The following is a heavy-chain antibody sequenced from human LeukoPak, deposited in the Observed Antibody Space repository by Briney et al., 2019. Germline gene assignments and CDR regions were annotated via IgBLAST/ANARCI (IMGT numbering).Heavy chain of an antibody. CDR3: ARGQQLGEFDY. V-gene: IGHV1-8*03. CDR2: MNPNSGNT. Sequence: ASVKVSCKASGGTFSSYAISWVRQATGQGLEWMGWMNPNSGNTGYAQKFQGRVTITRNTSISTAYMELSSLRSEDTAVYYCARGQQLGEFDYWGQGTLVTVSS. D-gene: IGHD6-13*01. CDR1: GGTFSSYA. J-gene: IGHJ4*02.